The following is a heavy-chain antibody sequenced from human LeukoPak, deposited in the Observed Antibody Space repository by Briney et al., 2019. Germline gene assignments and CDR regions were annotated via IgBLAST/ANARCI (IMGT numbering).Heavy chain of an antibody. J-gene: IGHJ6*02. CDR1: GYTFTNYA. Sequence: ASVKVSCKASGYTFTNYAFHWVRQAPGQRLEWLGWINAGNDDTKYSQKFQARVTITRDTSASIVYMELSSLTSDDTAVYYCARERWHCRGNDCYSVYYYGLDVWGQGTTVTVSS. D-gene: IGHD2-15*01. V-gene: IGHV1-3*01. CDR3: ARERWHCRGNDCYSVYYYGLDV. CDR2: INAGNDDT.